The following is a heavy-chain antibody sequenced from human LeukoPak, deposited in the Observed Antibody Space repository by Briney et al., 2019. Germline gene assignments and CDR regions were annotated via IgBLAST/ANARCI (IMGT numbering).Heavy chain of an antibody. Sequence: GGSLRLSCAASGFTFSSYGMHWVRQAPGKGLEWVAFIWFDGSNKFYADSVRGRFTISRDNSKSTVYLQMNSLRAEDTAVYYCVRDSLGYCTTGACYFDYWGRGTLVTVSS. V-gene: IGHV3-33*01. CDR3: VRDSLGYCTTGACYFDY. J-gene: IGHJ4*02. CDR2: IWFDGSNK. D-gene: IGHD2-8*01. CDR1: GFTFSSYG.